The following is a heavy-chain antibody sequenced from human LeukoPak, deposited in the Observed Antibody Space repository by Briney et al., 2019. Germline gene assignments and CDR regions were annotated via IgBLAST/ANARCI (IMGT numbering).Heavy chain of an antibody. V-gene: IGHV4-59*08. CDR3: ARRGYLKRYFDY. CDR2: IFDNETT. J-gene: IGHJ4*02. CDR1: GGSIHSYY. Sequence: PSETLSLTCTVSGGSIHSYYGNWIRQPPAKGLEWIGYIFDNETTNYNPSLKNRVTISVDTSKTQFSLKLTSVTAADTAVYYCARRGYLKRYFDYWGQGTLVTVSS. D-gene: IGHD5-18*01.